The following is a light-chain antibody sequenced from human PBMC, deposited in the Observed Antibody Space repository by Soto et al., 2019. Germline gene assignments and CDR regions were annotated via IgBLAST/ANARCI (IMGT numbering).Light chain of an antibody. Sequence: SPGTLSLSPGERATLSCRASQSVSSSYLAWYQQKPGQAPRLLIYGASSRATGIPDRFSGSGSGTDFTLTISRLEPEDFAVYYCQQYGRSPPNTFGQGTRLEIK. J-gene: IGKJ5*01. CDR1: QSVSSSY. CDR3: QQYGRSPPNT. V-gene: IGKV3-20*01. CDR2: GAS.